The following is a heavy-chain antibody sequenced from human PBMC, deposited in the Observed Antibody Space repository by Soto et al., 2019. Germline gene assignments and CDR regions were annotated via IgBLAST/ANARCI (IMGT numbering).Heavy chain of an antibody. CDR1: GGTFSSYT. J-gene: IGHJ4*02. CDR3: ARGGSSGWSFDY. D-gene: IGHD6-19*01. CDR2: IIPILGIA. Sequence: QVQLVQSGAEVKKPGSSVKVSCKASGGTFSSYTISWVRQAPGQGLEWMGRIIPILGIANYAQKFKGRVTITADKSTSTAYMELSSLRSEDTAVYYCARGGSSGWSFDYWGQGTLVTVSS. V-gene: IGHV1-69*02.